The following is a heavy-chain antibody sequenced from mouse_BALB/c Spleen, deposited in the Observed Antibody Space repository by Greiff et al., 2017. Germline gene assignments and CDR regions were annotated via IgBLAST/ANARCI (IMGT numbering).Heavy chain of an antibody. CDR1: GFTFSSYA. CDR2: ISSGGSYT. J-gene: IGHJ4*01. D-gene: IGHD2-4*01. CDR3: ARPIYYDYDGGAMDY. V-gene: IGHV5-9-3*01. Sequence: EVKVEESGGGLVKPGGSLKLSCAASGFTFSSYAMSWVRQTPEKRLEWVATISSGGSYTYYPDSVKGRFTISRDNAKNTLYLQMSSLRSEDTAMYYCARPIYYDYDGGAMDYWGQGTSVTVSS.